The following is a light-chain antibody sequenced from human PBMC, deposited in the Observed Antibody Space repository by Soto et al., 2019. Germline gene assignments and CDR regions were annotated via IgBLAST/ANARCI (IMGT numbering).Light chain of an antibody. V-gene: IGLV1-44*01. CDR3: ATWDGSLSAYV. CDR1: SSNIGSNT. Sequence: QSVLTQSPSAPGTPGQGVTISCSGSSSNIGSNTVDWYQQFPGTAPKLLIYSNIKRPSGVPDRFSGSKSVTSASLAIRGLQSEDEADYFCATWDGSLSAYVFGTGTKVTVL. J-gene: IGLJ1*01. CDR2: SNI.